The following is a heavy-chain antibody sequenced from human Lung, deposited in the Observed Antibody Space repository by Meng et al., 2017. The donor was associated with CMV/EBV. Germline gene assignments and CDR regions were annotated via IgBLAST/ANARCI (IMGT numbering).Heavy chain of an antibody. Sequence: LRLXCTVPGGSISSSSYYWGWIRQPPGKGLEWIGSIYYSGSTYYNPSLKSRVTISVDTSKNSFSLKLSSVIAADTAVYSCATTTLRGWEPRYYFDYWGQGTLVTFSS. CDR1: GGSISSSSYY. CDR2: IYYSGST. CDR3: ATTTLRGWEPRYYFDY. V-gene: IGHV4-39*01. J-gene: IGHJ4*02. D-gene: IGHD1-26*01.